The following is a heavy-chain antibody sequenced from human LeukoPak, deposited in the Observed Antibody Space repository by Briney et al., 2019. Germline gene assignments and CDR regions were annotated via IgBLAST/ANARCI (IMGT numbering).Heavy chain of an antibody. D-gene: IGHD2-15*01. CDR2: ISSSSSYI. V-gene: IGHV3-21*04. J-gene: IGHJ5*02. CDR1: GFTFSSYS. Sequence: NPGRSLRLSCAASGFTFSSYSMNWVRQAPGKGLEWVSSISSSSSYIYYADSVKGRFTISRDNAKNSLFLQMNSLRAEDTALYDCARDGVVVIGTTCWFDPWGQGTLVTVSS. CDR3: ARDGVVVIGTTCWFDP.